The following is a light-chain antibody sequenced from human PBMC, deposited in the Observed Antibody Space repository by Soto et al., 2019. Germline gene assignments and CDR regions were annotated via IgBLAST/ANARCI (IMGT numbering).Light chain of an antibody. Sequence: EIVLTQSPGTLCLSPGERGTLSCRASQSVSSTYLAWYQQKPGQAPRLLIYGASSRATGIPDRFSGSGSGTDFTLTITRLEPEDFATYYCQQYYSYPRTFGQGTKVEIK. J-gene: IGKJ1*01. V-gene: IGKV3-20*01. CDR3: QQYYSYPRT. CDR2: GAS. CDR1: QSVSSTY.